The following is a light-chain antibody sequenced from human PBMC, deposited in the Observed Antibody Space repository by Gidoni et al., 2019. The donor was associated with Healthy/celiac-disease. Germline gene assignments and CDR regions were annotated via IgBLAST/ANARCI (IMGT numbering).Light chain of an antibody. CDR3: QSYDSSQRV. CDR1: SSNIVAGYD. J-gene: IGLJ1*01. CDR2: GNS. V-gene: IGLV1-40*01. Sequence: QSVLTQPPPVSGAPGQRVTISCTGSSSNIVAGYDVHWYQQLPGTAPKLLIYGNSNRPSGVPDRFSGSKSGTSASLAITGLQAEDEADYYCQSYDSSQRVFGTGTKVTV.